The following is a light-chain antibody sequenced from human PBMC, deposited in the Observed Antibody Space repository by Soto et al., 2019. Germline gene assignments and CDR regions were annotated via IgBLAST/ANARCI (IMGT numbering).Light chain of an antibody. CDR1: QSVSSY. CDR2: DAS. J-gene: IGKJ1*01. Sequence: EIVMTQSPVTLSVSQGERATLSCRASQSVSSYLAWYQQKPGQAPRLLIYDASNRATGIPARFSGSGSGTDFTLTISSLEPEDFAVYYCQQRSNWPRTFGQGTKVDI. V-gene: IGKV3-11*01. CDR3: QQRSNWPRT.